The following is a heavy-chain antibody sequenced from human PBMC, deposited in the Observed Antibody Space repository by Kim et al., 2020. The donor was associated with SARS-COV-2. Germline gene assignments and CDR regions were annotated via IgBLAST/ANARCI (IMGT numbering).Heavy chain of an antibody. CDR3: ARIEGSSRGRFDY. V-gene: IGHV4-39*01. J-gene: IGHJ4*02. D-gene: IGHD6-6*01. Sequence: SETLSLTCTVSGGSISSSSYYWGWIRQPPGKGLEWIGSIYYSGSTYYNPSLKSRVTISVDTSKNQFSLKLSSVTAADTAVYYCARIEGSSRGRFDYWGQGTLVTVSS. CDR2: IYYSGST. CDR1: GGSISSSSYY.